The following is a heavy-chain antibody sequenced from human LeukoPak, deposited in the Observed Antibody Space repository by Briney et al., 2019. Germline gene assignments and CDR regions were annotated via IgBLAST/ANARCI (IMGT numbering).Heavy chain of an antibody. CDR3: ARESITGHRDFDY. J-gene: IGHJ4*02. D-gene: IGHD1-20*01. CDR2: ISSSSSTI. V-gene: IGHV3-48*01. CDR1: GFTFSSYS. Sequence: GGSLRLSCAAPGFTFSSYSMNWVRQAPGKGLEWVSYISSSSSTIYYADSVKGRFTISRDNAKNSLYLQMNSLRAEDTAVYYCARESITGHRDFDYWGQGTLVTVSS.